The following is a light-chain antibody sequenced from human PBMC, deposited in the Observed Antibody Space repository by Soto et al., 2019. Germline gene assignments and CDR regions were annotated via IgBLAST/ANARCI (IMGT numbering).Light chain of an antibody. J-gene: IGKJ2*01. CDR2: RAS. CDR1: HTISYW. CDR3: QHYSAYSRHT. Sequence: DIQLTQSPSTLSASVGDRVTITCRASHTISYWLTWYQHRPGKAPKLLIYRASTLETGVPSRFSGSGSGTDFTPNTSSLQPEDSATYYGQHYSAYSRHTFGQGTKIDIK. V-gene: IGKV1-5*03.